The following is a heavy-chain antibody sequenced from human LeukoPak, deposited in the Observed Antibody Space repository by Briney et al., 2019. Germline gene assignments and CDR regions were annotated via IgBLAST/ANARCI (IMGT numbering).Heavy chain of an antibody. CDR2: IYYSGST. CDR1: GGSISSHY. Sequence: PSETLSLTCTVSGGSISSHYWSWIRQPPGKGLEWIGYIYYSGSTNYNPSLKSRVTISVDTSKNQFSLKLSSVTAADTAVYYCARDREAFDIWGQGTMVTVSS. D-gene: IGHD1-26*01. V-gene: IGHV4-59*11. J-gene: IGHJ3*02. CDR3: ARDREAFDI.